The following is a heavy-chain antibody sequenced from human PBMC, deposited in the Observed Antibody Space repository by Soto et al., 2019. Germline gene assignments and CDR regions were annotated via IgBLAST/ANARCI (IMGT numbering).Heavy chain of an antibody. J-gene: IGHJ4*02. Sequence: PSETLSLTCTVSGGSISSGDSYWSWIRQPPGKGLEWIGYIYYSGSTYYTPSLKSRVTISVDTSKNQFSLKLSSVTAADTAAYYCAREAYYDFWSGFDYWGQGTLVTVSS. CDR1: GGSISSGDSY. V-gene: IGHV4-30-4*01. D-gene: IGHD3-3*01. CDR2: IYYSGST. CDR3: AREAYYDFWSGFDY.